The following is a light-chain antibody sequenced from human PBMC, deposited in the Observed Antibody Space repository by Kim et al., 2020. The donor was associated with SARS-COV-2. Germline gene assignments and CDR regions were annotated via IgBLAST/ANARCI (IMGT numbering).Light chain of an antibody. Sequence: CTLSSGYSNYKVDWYQQRPGKGPRFVMRVGTGGIVGSKGDGIPDRFSVLGSGLNRYLTIKNIQEEDESDYHCGADHGSGSNFVYLFGGGTQLTVL. CDR3: GADHGSGSNFVYL. J-gene: IGLJ2*01. CDR2: VGTGGIVG. CDR1: SGYSNYK. V-gene: IGLV9-49*01.